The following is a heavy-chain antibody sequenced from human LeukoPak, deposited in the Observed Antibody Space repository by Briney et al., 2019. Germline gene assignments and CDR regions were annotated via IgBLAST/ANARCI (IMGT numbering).Heavy chain of an antibody. J-gene: IGHJ2*01. D-gene: IGHD2-2*01. V-gene: IGHV3-9*03. Sequence: GGSLRLSCAASGFTFDDYAMHWVRQAPGKGLEWVSGISWNSGSIGYADSVRGRFTISRDNAKNSLYLQMNSLRAEDMALYYCAKSVVPAAGDWYFDLWGRGTLVTVSS. CDR3: AKSVVPAAGDWYFDL. CDR1: GFTFDDYA. CDR2: ISWNSGSI.